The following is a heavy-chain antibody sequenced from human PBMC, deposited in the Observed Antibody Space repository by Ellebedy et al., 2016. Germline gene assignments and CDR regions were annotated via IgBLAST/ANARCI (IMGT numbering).Heavy chain of an antibody. D-gene: IGHD6-19*01. V-gene: IGHV3-21*01. CDR1: GFTVSSNY. CDR2: ISSSSSYI. Sequence: GGSLRLSCAASGFTVSSNYMSWVRQAPGKGLEWVSSISSSSSYIYYADSVKGRFTISRDNAKNSLYLQMNSLRAEDTAVYYCARGGVSGWYYWGQGTLVTVSS. J-gene: IGHJ4*02. CDR3: ARGGVSGWYY.